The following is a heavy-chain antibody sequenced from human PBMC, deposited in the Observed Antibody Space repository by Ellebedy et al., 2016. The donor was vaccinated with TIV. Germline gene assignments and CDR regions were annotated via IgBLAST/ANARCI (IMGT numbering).Heavy chain of an antibody. V-gene: IGHV1-24*01. CDR1: GYTLTELS. J-gene: IGHJ5*02. CDR3: ATAYLPAARRWFNP. D-gene: IGHD2-2*01. CDR2: FDPEDGET. Sequence: ASVKVSCXVSGYTLTELSMHWVRQAPGKGLEWMGGFDPEDGETIYAQKFQGRVTMTEDTSTDTAYMELSSLRSEDTAVYYCATAYLPAARRWFNPWGQGTLVTVSS.